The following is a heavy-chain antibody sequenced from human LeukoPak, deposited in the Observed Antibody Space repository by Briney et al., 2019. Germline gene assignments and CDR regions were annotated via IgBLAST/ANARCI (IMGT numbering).Heavy chain of an antibody. V-gene: IGHV4-59*08. D-gene: IGHD6-13*01. CDR1: GDSISSYY. J-gene: IGHJ5*02. CDR2: IYYSGTT. CDR3: ARQAYSSNLGWFDP. Sequence: SETLSLTCTVSGDSISSYYWSWIRQPPGKGLEWIGDIYYSGTTKYSPSHKSRVTISLDTSKNQFSLKLSSVTAADTAVYYCARQAYSSNLGWFDPWGQGTLVTVSS.